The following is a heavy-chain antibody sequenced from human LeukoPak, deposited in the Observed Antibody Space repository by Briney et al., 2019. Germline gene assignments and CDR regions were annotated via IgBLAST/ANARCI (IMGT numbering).Heavy chain of an antibody. Sequence: ASVKVSCKASGYTFTSYDINWVRQAPGQGLEWMGWMNPNSGNTGYAQKFQGRVTMTRNTSISTAYMELSSLRSEDTAVYYCARERIVITFGGVPGAFDIWGPGTMVTVSS. CDR3: ARERIVITFGGVPGAFDI. CDR1: GYTFTSYD. CDR2: MNPNSGNT. D-gene: IGHD3-16*01. J-gene: IGHJ3*02. V-gene: IGHV1-8*01.